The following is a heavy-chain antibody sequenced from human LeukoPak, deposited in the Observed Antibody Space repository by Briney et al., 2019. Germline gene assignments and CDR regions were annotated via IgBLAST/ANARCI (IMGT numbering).Heavy chain of an antibody. CDR2: IYHSGST. V-gene: IGHV4-4*02. CDR3: ARRGSGWYFPSDY. Sequence: SETLSLTCAVSGGSISSGNWWSWVRQPPGKGLEWIGEIYHSGSTNYNPSLKSRVTISVDKSKNQFSLKLSSVTAADTAVYYCARRGSGWYFPSDYWCQGTLVTVSS. CDR1: GGSISSGNW. D-gene: IGHD6-19*01. J-gene: IGHJ4*02.